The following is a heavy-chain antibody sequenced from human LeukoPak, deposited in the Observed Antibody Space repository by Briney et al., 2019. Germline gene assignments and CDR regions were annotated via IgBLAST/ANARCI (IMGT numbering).Heavy chain of an antibody. V-gene: IGHV4-61*08. D-gene: IGHD6-6*01. J-gene: IGHJ4*02. Sequence: SSETLSLTCTVSGGSISSGDYYWSWIRQPPGKGLEWIGYIYYSGSTYYNPSLKSRVTISVDTSKNQFSLKLSSVTAADTAVYYCARGHIAARRGYYFDYWGQGTLVTVSS. CDR2: IYYSGST. CDR1: GGSISSGDYY. CDR3: ARGHIAARRGYYFDY.